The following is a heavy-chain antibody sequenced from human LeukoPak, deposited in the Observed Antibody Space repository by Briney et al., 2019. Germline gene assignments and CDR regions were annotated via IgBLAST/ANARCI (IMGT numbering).Heavy chain of an antibody. Sequence: SETLSLTGAVYGGSFSDYYWRWIRQPPGKGLERIREINHSGSTNYNPSLKSRVTISVDTSKNQFSLKLSSVTAADTAVYYCARRSGYSYGFRTGPIDFWGQRTLVTVS. J-gene: IGHJ4*02. D-gene: IGHD5-18*01. CDR2: INHSGST. CDR3: ARRSGYSYGFRTGPIDF. V-gene: IGHV4-34*01. CDR1: GGSFSDYY.